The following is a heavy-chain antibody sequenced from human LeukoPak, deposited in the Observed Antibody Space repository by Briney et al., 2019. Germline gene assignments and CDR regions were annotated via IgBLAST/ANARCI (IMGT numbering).Heavy chain of an antibody. CDR3: VRDRPHNWFDP. V-gene: IGHV1-2*02. CDR1: GGTFSSYA. CDR2: IKPDSGDT. J-gene: IGHJ5*02. Sequence: ASVKVSCKASGGTFSSYAISWVRPAPGQGLEWMGLIKPDSGDTNYAQNFRGRVTMTRDTSITTAYMELNRLTSDDTAVYYCVRDRPHNWFDPWGQGTLVTVSS.